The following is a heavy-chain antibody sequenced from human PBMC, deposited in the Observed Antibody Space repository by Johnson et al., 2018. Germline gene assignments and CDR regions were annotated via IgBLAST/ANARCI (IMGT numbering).Heavy chain of an antibody. CDR3: ATSNGRRDAI. CDR1: GYTFSSYG. V-gene: IGHV3-30*03. Sequence: QVQLVESGGGVVQXGRSLRLSCAASGYTFSSYGMHWVRQAPGKGLEWITLISHDGSVKNYEDSVKGRFSISRDKSKNSLYLQMNSLRAEDTAVYYCATSNGRRDAIWGQGTMVTVSS. CDR2: ISHDGSVK. J-gene: IGHJ3*02. D-gene: IGHD2-8*01.